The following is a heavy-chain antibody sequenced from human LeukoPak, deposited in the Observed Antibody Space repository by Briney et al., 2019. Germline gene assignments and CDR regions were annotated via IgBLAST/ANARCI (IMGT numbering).Heavy chain of an antibody. CDR3: ANPYDSGTFPPGY. V-gene: IGHV3-23*01. CDR2: ISGSGGST. Sequence: GGSLRLSCAASGFTFSSYAMSWVRQAPGKGLEWVSAISGSGGSTYFADSVKGRFTISRDNSKDTLYLQMNSLRAEDTAVYYCANPYDSGTFPPGYWGQGTRVTAPS. CDR1: GFTFSSYA. D-gene: IGHD3-10*01. J-gene: IGHJ4*02.